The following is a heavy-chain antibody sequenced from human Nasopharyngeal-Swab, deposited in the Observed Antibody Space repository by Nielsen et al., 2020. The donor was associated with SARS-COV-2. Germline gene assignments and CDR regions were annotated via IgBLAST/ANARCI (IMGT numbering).Heavy chain of an antibody. Sequence: ASVKVSCKVSGSTLTEISMHWVRQAHARGLEWMGGFDPEDGETIYAQKFQGRVTMTEDTSIDTAYMDVRSLRSEDTAVYYCAASQWGDYFDYWVQVTLVSVSS. CDR3: AASQWGDYFDY. CDR1: GSTLTEIS. CDR2: FDPEDGET. D-gene: IGHD3-16*01. J-gene: IGHJ4*02. V-gene: IGHV1-24*01.